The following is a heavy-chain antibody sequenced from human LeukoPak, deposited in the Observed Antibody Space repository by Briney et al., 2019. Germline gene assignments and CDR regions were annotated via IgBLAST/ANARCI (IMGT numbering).Heavy chain of an antibody. CDR3: AAESSAWSAFDI. Sequence: PGGSLRLSCAASGLTFSSYWMFWVRQAPGKGLVWVSQTDRDGKTTGYAVSVKGRFTITRDNAKNTLYLQMNSLRAEDTAVYYCAAESSAWSAFDIWGQGTMVTVSA. CDR2: TDRDGKTT. J-gene: IGHJ3*02. V-gene: IGHV3-74*01. D-gene: IGHD6-19*01. CDR1: GLTFSSYW.